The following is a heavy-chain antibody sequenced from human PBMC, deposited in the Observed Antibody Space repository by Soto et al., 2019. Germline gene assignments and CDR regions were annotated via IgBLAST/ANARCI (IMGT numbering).Heavy chain of an antibody. Sequence: ASVKVSCKASGYTFTSYGISWVRQAPGQGLEWMGWISAYNGNTNYAQKFQGRVTMTRDTSTSTAYMELSSLRSEDTAVYYCTRAPSYGAFDIWGQGTMVTVSS. CDR1: GYTFTSYG. D-gene: IGHD4-17*01. J-gene: IGHJ3*02. V-gene: IGHV1-18*01. CDR3: TRAPSYGAFDI. CDR2: ISAYNGNT.